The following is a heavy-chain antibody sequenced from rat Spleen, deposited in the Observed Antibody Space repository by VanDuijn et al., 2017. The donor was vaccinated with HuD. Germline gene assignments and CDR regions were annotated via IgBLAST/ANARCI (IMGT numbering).Heavy chain of an antibody. CDR1: GFSLTSYH. CDR2: IWAGGGT. J-gene: IGHJ2*01. CDR3: ARDRTGPFDY. V-gene: IGHV2-15*01. D-gene: IGHD4-2*01. Sequence: QVQLKESGPGLVQPSQTLSLTCTVSGFSLTSYHVSWVRQPPGKSLVWMGTIWAGGGTNYNSAVQSRLSISRDASKSQVFLKMNSLQTEDTATYFCARDRTGPFDYWGQGVKVTVSS.